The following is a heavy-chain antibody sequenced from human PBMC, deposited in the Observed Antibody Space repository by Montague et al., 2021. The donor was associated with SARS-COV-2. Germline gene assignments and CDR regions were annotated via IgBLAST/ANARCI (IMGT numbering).Heavy chain of an antibody. CDR1: GXSVSHYF. Sequence: SETLSLTCTVSGXSVSHYFWTWIRQPPGKGLEWIGYVYYSRSSSYNPSLRSRVSIAVDTSKNQFSLRLSTVTAADTAIYYCVRDPAPSGSGTFYEYWGQGTLVAVPS. V-gene: IGHV4-59*02. D-gene: IGHD1-26*01. CDR2: VYYSRSS. J-gene: IGHJ4*02. CDR3: VRDPAPSGSGTFYEY.